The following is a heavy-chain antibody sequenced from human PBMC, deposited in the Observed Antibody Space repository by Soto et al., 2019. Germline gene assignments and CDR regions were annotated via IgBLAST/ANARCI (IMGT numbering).Heavy chain of an antibody. D-gene: IGHD3-10*01. CDR2: IDWDDDK. Sequence: SGPTLVNPTHTLTLTCTFSGFSLSTSGMCVSWIRQPPGKALEWLALIDWDDDKYYSTSLKTRLTISKDTSKNQVVLTMTNMDPVDTATYYCARGVGDLLWKARPYYFDYWRQGTLVTCPQ. V-gene: IGHV2-70*01. CDR3: ARGVGDLLWKARPYYFDY. CDR1: GFSLSTSGMC. J-gene: IGHJ4*02.